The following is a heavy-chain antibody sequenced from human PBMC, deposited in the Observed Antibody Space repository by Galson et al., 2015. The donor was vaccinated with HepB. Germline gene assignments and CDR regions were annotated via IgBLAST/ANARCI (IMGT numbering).Heavy chain of an antibody. CDR2: IHHSGST. D-gene: IGHD3-3*01. CDR3: ANYDFWGGATPY. Sequence: ETLSLTCAVSGDSISSTNWWTWVRQPPGKGLEWIGEIHHSGSTNYNPSLKSRVTISVDTSKNQFSLRLSSVTAADTAIYYCANYDFWGGATPYWGQGTLVTVSS. V-gene: IGHV4-4*02. CDR1: GDSISSTNW. J-gene: IGHJ4*02.